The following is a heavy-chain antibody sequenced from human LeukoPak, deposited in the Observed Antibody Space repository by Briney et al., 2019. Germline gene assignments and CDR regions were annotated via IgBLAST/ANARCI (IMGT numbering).Heavy chain of an antibody. CDR1: GDSVSSNSAA. Sequence: SQTLSLTCAISGDSVSSNSAAWNWIRQSPSRGLEWLGRTYYRSKWYNDYAVSVKSRITINPDTSKNQFSLQLNSVTPEDTAVYYCARDRDLGRAAANPIDYWGQGTLVTVSS. V-gene: IGHV6-1*01. J-gene: IGHJ4*02. D-gene: IGHD6-13*01. CDR3: ARDRDLGRAAANPIDY. CDR2: TYYRSKWYN.